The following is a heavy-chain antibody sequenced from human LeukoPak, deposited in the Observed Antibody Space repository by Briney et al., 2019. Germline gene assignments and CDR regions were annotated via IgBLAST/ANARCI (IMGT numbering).Heavy chain of an antibody. CDR3: ASAFKMVGGAFDI. CDR2: INPDGSRT. CDR1: GFTFSSYG. V-gene: IGHV3-74*01. J-gene: IGHJ3*02. Sequence: PGGSLRLSCAASGFTFSSYGMHWVRQAPGKGLVWVSRINPDGSRTDYADSVKGRFTISRDNAKNSLYLQMNSLRAEDTAVYYCASAFKMVGGAFDIWGQGTMVTVSS. D-gene: IGHD2-8*01.